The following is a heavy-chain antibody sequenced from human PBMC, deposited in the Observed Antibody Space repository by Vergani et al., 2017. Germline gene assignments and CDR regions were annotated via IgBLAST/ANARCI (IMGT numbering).Heavy chain of an antibody. CDR1: GYTFTSYA. V-gene: IGHV1-3*01. J-gene: IGHJ4*02. D-gene: IGHD3-10*01. Sequence: QVQLVQSGAAVKKPGASVKVSCKASGYTFTSYAMHWVRQAPGQRLEWMGWINAGNGNTKYSQKFQGRVTITRDTSASTAYMELSSLRSEDTAVYYCAREVLLWFGELGYWGQGTLVTVSS. CDR2: INAGNGNT. CDR3: AREVLLWFGELGY.